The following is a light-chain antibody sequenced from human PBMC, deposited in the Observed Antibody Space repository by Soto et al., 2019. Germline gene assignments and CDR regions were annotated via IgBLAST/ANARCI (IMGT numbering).Light chain of an antibody. CDR2: WAS. CDR3: QQYYNTPLT. Sequence: DIVMTQSPDSLLLSLAGRPTTNCKSSQILLYASTNVSYLAWYQQRRGHRPKQLFYWASTRESGVPDRFSGSGSGTDFSLTISNLQAEDVAIYYCQQYYNTPLTFGGGTKVEIK. V-gene: IGKV4-1*01. J-gene: IGKJ4*01. CDR1: QILLYASTNVSY.